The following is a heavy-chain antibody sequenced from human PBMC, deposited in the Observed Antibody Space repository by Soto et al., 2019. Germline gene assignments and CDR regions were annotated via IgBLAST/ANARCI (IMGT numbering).Heavy chain of an antibody. Sequence: QVQLVESGGGVVQPGGSLRLSCAASGFTFSNYGMHWVRQAPGKGLESVAVIWYDGTNKYYADSVKGRFTISRDNSKNTMYLQVNSLRAEDTAVYYCARAYSRYYGMDVWGQGTTVTVSS. CDR2: IWYDGTNK. J-gene: IGHJ6*02. CDR1: GFTFSNYG. D-gene: IGHD2-15*01. CDR3: ARAYSRYYGMDV. V-gene: IGHV3-33*01.